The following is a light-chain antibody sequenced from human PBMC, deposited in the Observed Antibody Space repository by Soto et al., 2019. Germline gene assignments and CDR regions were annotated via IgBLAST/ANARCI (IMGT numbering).Light chain of an antibody. CDR3: CSYAGTSTWV. V-gene: IGLV2-23*01. CDR1: SSNVGTYNL. Sequence: QSALTQPASVSGSPGQSITISCTGTSSNVGTYNLVSWYQQHPGEAPKLIIYEGTKRPSGVSNRFSASKSGNTASLTISGLQAEDEADYHCCSYAGTSTWVFGGGTQLTVL. CDR2: EGT. J-gene: IGLJ3*02.